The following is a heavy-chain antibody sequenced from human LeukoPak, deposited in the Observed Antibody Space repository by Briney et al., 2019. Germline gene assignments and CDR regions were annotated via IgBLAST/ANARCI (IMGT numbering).Heavy chain of an antibody. J-gene: IGHJ4*02. D-gene: IGHD3-3*01. Sequence: ASVKVSCKASGYTFTSYGISWVRQAPGQGLEWMGWISAYNGNTNYAQKLQGRVTMTTDTSTGTAYMELRSLRSDDTAVYYCARDNFGVVIEYYFDYWGQGTLVTVSS. CDR2: ISAYNGNT. CDR3: ARDNFGVVIEYYFDY. CDR1: GYTFTSYG. V-gene: IGHV1-18*01.